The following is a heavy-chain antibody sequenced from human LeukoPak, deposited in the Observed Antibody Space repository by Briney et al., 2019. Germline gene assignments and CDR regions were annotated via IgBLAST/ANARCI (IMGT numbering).Heavy chain of an antibody. CDR2: IIPNSGGT. V-gene: IGHV1-2*02. Sequence: ASAKVSCKASGYTFTGYYIHWVRQAPGQGLEWVGWIIPNSGGTNYAQKFQGRVTMTRDTSISTAYMELSRLRSDDTDVYYCARDENYDSSGYLFDYWGQGTLVTVSS. CDR1: GYTFTGYY. D-gene: IGHD3-22*01. J-gene: IGHJ4*02. CDR3: ARDENYDSSGYLFDY.